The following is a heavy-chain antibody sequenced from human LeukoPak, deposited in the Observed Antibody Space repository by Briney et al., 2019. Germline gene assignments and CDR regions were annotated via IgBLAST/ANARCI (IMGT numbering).Heavy chain of an antibody. V-gene: IGHV4-31*03. J-gene: IGHJ4*02. Sequence: SETLSLTCTVSDGSISSGGYYWSWIRQHPGKGLEWIGYIYYSGSTYYNPSLKSRVTISVDTSKNQFSLKLGSVTAADTAVYYCARVLKHQVDYWGQGTLVTVSS. CDR2: IYYSGST. CDR3: ARVLKHQVDY. CDR1: DGSISSGGYY. D-gene: IGHD2-2*01.